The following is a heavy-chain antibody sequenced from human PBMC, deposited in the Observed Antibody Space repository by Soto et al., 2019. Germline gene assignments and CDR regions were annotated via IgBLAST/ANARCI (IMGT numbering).Heavy chain of an antibody. J-gene: IGHJ5*02. Sequence: GASVKVSCKASGYTFIGYYIHWVRQAPGQGLEWMGRINPRSGDTTYAQKFQGRLTMTRDTSTSTAYMELSSLRSDDTAVYYCGRDGVGATPLGWFDPWGQGSLVTVSS. V-gene: IGHV1-2*06. CDR1: GYTFIGYY. CDR2: INPRSGDT. D-gene: IGHD1-26*01. CDR3: GRDGVGATPLGWFDP.